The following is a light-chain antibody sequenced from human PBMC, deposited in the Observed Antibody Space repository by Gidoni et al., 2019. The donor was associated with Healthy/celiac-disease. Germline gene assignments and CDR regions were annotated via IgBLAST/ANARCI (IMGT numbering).Light chain of an antibody. CDR2: EAS. CDR3: QQYFSSPMYT. J-gene: IGKJ2*01. Sequence: EIVMSPSPVSLSLSLGERATITGKSRRTLLRTSDNKICLAWYQLQPGQPPKLLIYEASTREYGVPDRFSGSGSGTDFTLTISSLQDEDVAVYYCQQYFSSPMYTFGQGTKLEI. V-gene: IGKV4-1*01. CDR1: RTLLRTSDNKIC.